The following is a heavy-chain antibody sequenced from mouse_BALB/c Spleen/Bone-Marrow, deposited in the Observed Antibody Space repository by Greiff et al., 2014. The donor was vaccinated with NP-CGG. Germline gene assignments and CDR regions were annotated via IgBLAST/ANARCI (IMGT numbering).Heavy chain of an antibody. V-gene: IGHV1-63*02. Sequence: VQLVESGAELVRPGTSVKISCKAAGYTFTNYWIGWVKQRPGHGLEWIGDIYPGGGYTNYNEKFKGKATLTADTSSSTVYMQLSSLTSEDSAIYYCARGYGSSSYDTDYWGQGTSVTVSS. J-gene: IGHJ4*01. CDR3: ARGYGSSSYDTDY. D-gene: IGHD1-1*01. CDR1: GYTFTNYW. CDR2: IYPGGGYT.